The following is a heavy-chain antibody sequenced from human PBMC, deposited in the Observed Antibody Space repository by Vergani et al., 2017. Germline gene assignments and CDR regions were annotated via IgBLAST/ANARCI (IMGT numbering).Heavy chain of an antibody. CDR1: GFTFTNYG. D-gene: IGHD2-15*01. Sequence: QVQLVESGGGVVQPGGSLRLSCAASGFTFTNYGMHWVRQAPGKGLEWVAFTRYDGIVEYYGDSVRGRFTISRDNSKNTLYLQMNRLRPEDTAVYYCGTAGAAYCRGASCYDFFEYWGQGTLVTVAS. J-gene: IGHJ4*02. CDR2: TRYDGIVE. CDR3: GTAGAAYCRGASCYDFFEY. V-gene: IGHV3-30*02.